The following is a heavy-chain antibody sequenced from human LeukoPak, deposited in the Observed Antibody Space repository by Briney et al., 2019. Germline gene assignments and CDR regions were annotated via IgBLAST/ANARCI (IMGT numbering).Heavy chain of an antibody. Sequence: PSETLSLTCAVYGGSFSGYYWSWFRQPPGKGLEWIGEINHSGSTNYNPSLKSRVTISVDTSKNQFSLKLSSVTAADTAVYYCARGRDDILTGYSDYYGMDVWGQGTTVTVSS. J-gene: IGHJ6*02. CDR3: ARGRDDILTGYSDYYGMDV. D-gene: IGHD3-9*01. CDR2: INHSGST. V-gene: IGHV4-34*01. CDR1: GGSFSGYY.